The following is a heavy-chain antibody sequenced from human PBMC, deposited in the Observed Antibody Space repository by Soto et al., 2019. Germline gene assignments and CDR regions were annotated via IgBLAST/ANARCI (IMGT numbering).Heavy chain of an antibody. Sequence: ASVKVSCKASGGTFSSYTISWVRQAPGQGLEWMGRIIPILGIANYAQKFQGRVTITADKSTSTAYMELSSLRSEDTAVYYCARDGSYCGGDCYFDYWGQGTLVTVSS. CDR2: IIPILGIA. CDR1: GGTFSSYT. J-gene: IGHJ4*02. D-gene: IGHD2-21*02. CDR3: ARDGSYCGGDCYFDY. V-gene: IGHV1-69*04.